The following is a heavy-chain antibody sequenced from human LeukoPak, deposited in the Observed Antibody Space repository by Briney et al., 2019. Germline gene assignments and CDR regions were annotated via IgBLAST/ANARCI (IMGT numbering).Heavy chain of an antibody. J-gene: IGHJ6*02. CDR1: GFSVSGNY. CDR3: AKNAIFGLVGGVIVAYYYYGMDV. V-gene: IGHV3-43*02. CDR2: ISGDGGST. Sequence: GGSLRLSCAASGFSVSGNYWSWVRQAPGKGLEWVSLISGDGGSTYYADSVKGRFTISRDNSKNSLYLQMNSLRTEDTALYYCAKNAIFGLVGGVIVAYYYYGMDVWGQGTTVTVSS. D-gene: IGHD3-16*02.